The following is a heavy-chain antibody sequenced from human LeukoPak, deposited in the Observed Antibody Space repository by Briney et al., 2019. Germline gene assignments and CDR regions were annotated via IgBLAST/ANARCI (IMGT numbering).Heavy chain of an antibody. V-gene: IGHV3-66*01. CDR3: ARVSGYYYDSSGYDY. Sequence: AGGSLRLSCAASGFTVSSNYMSWVRQAPGKGLEWVSVIYSGGSTYYADSVKGRLTISRDNSKNTLYLQMNSLRAEDTAVYYCARVSGYYYDSSGYDYWGQGTLVTVSS. CDR1: GFTVSSNY. J-gene: IGHJ4*02. CDR2: IYSGGST. D-gene: IGHD3-22*01.